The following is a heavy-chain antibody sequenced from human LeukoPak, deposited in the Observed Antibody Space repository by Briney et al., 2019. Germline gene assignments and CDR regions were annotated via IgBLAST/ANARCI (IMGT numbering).Heavy chain of an antibody. D-gene: IGHD3-10*01. CDR1: GFTFSSYS. V-gene: IGHV3-48*04. Sequence: PGGSLRLSCAASGFTFSSYSMNWVRQAPEKGLEWVSYISFSSSTIYYADSVKGRFTVSRDNAKNSLYLQMNSLRAEDTAVYYCARGRPYGSGSYYDFDYWGQGTLVTVSS. CDR2: ISFSSSTI. CDR3: ARGRPYGSGSYYDFDY. J-gene: IGHJ4*02.